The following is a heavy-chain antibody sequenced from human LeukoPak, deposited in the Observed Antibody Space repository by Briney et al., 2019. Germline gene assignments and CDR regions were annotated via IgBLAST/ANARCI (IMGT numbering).Heavy chain of an antibody. J-gene: IGHJ4*02. CDR3: ARGPYDFWSGYYNPTKSHFDY. Sequence: GSLRLSCAASGFTSSSYALNWVRQAPGKGLEWIGEINHSGSTNYNPSLKSRVTISVDTSKNQFSLKLSSVTAADTAVYYCARGPYDFWSGYYNPTKSHFDYWGQGTLVTVSS. D-gene: IGHD3-3*01. CDR2: INHSGST. V-gene: IGHV4-34*01. CDR1: GFTSSSYA.